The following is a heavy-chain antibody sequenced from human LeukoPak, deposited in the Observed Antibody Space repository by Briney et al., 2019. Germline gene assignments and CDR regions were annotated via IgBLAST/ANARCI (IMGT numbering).Heavy chain of an antibody. Sequence: ASVKVSCKASGYTFTAYYMHWVRQAPGQGPEWLGWINPNSGGKNYAQKFQGRVTMTRDTSITTGYMELSRLTSDDTAVYYCARGLYYYGSGRDWGQGTLVTVSS. J-gene: IGHJ4*02. V-gene: IGHV1-2*02. CDR3: ARGLYYYGSGRD. CDR1: GYTFTAYY. D-gene: IGHD3-10*01. CDR2: INPNSGGK.